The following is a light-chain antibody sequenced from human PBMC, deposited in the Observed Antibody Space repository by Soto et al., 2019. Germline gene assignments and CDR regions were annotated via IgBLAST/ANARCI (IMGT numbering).Light chain of an antibody. CDR1: QSVSSN. Sequence: EIVMTQPPATLSVSPGERATLSCRASQSVSSNLAWYQQKPGQAPRLLIYGASTRATGFPARFSGRGSGTEFTLTISSLQSGDFAVYYCQQYENWPRTFGQGTKVEIK. V-gene: IGKV3-15*01. CDR3: QQYENWPRT. J-gene: IGKJ1*01. CDR2: GAS.